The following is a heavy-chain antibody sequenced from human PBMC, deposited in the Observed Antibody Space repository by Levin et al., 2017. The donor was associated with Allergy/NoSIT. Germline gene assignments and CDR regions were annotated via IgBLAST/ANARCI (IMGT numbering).Heavy chain of an antibody. Sequence: GESLKISCAASGFTFSSYGMHWVRQAPGKGLEWVAVISYDGSNKYYADSVKGRFTISRDNSKNTLYLQMNSLRAEDTAVYYCAKSGGEGNWFDPWGQGTLVTVSS. D-gene: IGHD3-10*01. CDR3: AKSGGEGNWFDP. CDR2: ISYDGSNK. J-gene: IGHJ5*02. V-gene: IGHV3-30*18. CDR1: GFTFSSYG.